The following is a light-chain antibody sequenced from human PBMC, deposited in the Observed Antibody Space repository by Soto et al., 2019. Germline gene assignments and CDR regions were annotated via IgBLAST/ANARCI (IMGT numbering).Light chain of an antibody. V-gene: IGKV1-5*01. J-gene: IGKJ1*01. Sequence: DIQMTQSPSTLSASVGERVTITCRASQSIRSWLAWYQQKPGKAPQLLIYDASNLESGVPSRFSGSGSGTEFTLTISSLQPDDFATYYCQQYDSFSKTFGRGPKVEVK. CDR3: QQYDSFSKT. CDR2: DAS. CDR1: QSIRSW.